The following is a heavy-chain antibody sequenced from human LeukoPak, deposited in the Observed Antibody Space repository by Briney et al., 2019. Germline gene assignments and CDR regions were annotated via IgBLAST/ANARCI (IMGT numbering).Heavy chain of an antibody. D-gene: IGHD6-13*01. V-gene: IGHV4-31*03. CDR1: GGSISSGGYY. Sequence: PSETLSLTCTVSGGSISSGGYYWSWIRQHPGTGLEWIGYIYYSGSTYYNPSLKSRVTISVDTSKNQFSLKLSSVTAADTAVYYCARATAAAGMLFDIWGQGTMVTVSS. CDR2: IYYSGST. CDR3: ARATAAAGMLFDI. J-gene: IGHJ3*02.